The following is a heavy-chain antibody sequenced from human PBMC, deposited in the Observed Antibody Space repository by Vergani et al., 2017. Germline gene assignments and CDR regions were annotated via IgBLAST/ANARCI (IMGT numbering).Heavy chain of an antibody. CDR1: GGTFSSYT. Sequence: QVQLVQSGAEVKKPGSSVKVSCKASGGTFSSYTISWVRQAPGQGLEWMGRIIPILGIANYAQKFQGRVMITADKSTSTAYMELSSLRSEDTAVYYCARDVRDGYNYRSDYWGQGTLVTVSS. V-gene: IGHV1-69*08. J-gene: IGHJ4*02. D-gene: IGHD5-24*01. CDR3: ARDVRDGYNYRSDY. CDR2: IIPILGIA.